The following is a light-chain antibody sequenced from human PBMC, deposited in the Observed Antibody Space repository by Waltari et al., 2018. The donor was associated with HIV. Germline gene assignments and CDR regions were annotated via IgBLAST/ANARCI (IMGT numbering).Light chain of an antibody. V-gene: IGLV1-47*01. CDR2: RNK. J-gene: IGLJ2*01. CDR1: RSNIGSNF. CDR3: AVWDDSLTGHVV. Sequence: QSVLTQPPSASGTPGQRVTISCSGSRSNIGSNFVYWYQQLPGMAPKRLIYRNKHRPSGVPDRFSGSKSGTSASLAISGLRSEDGADYYCAVWDDSLTGHVVFGGGTKLTVL.